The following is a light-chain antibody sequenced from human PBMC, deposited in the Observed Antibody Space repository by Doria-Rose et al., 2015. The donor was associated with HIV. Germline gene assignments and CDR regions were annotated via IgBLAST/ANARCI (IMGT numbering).Light chain of an antibody. CDR2: LGS. CDR1: QSLLHTIGYNY. Sequence: SLPVTPGQPASISCRSSQSLLHTIGYNYLDRYLQKPGQSPQLLIYLGSNRASGVPDRFSGSGSGTDFTLKISRVEAEDVGVYYCMQALQTPYTLGQGTKLEIK. V-gene: IGKV2-28*01. J-gene: IGKJ2*01. CDR3: MQALQTPYT.